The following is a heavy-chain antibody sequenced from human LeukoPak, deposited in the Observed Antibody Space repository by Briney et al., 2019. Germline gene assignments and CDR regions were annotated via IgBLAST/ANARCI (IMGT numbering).Heavy chain of an antibody. D-gene: IGHD1-26*01. CDR1: GFTFSSYW. V-gene: IGHV3-7*01. J-gene: IGHJ4*02. CDR2: IKQDGSEK. CDR3: ARDKGKWERLSDY. Sequence: PGGSLRLSCAASGFTFSSYWMSWVRQAPGKGLEWVANIKQDGSEKYYVDSVKGRFTISRDNAKNSLYLQMNSLRAEDTAVYYCARDKGKWERLSDYWGQGTLVTVSS.